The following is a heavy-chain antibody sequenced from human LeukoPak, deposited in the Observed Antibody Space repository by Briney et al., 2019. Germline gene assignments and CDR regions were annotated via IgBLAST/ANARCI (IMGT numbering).Heavy chain of an antibody. J-gene: IGHJ3*02. CDR3: TRGTVTTVPEAFDI. V-gene: IGHV4-59*01. CDR1: GGSISSYY. CDR2: IYDSGST. Sequence: PSETLSLTCTVSGGSISSYYWSWIRQPPGKGLEWIGYIYDSGSTNYNPSLKSRVTISVDTSKNQFSLKLSSVTAADTAVYYCTRGTVTTVPEAFDIWGQGTMVTVSS. D-gene: IGHD4-17*01.